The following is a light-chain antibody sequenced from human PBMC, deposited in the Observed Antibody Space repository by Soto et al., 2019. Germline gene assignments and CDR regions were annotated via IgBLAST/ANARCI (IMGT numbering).Light chain of an antibody. CDR3: HHYSSWPPYT. J-gene: IGKJ2*01. CDR1: QSVSSD. V-gene: IGKV3D-15*01. Sequence: EIVMTQSPDTLSVSPGDRAALSCRTSQSVSSDLAWYQQKPGQAPRLLIYGASTRATGIPARFSGSGSGTEFTRTISSLQSEDFAVYYCHHYSSWPPYTFGQGTKLEIK. CDR2: GAS.